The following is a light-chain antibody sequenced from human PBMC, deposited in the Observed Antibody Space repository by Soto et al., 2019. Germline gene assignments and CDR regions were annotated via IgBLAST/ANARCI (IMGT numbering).Light chain of an antibody. V-gene: IGKV3-20*01. CDR1: QSFSSSF. Sequence: EIVLTQSPGTLSLSPGERATLSCGAGQSFSSSFLAWYQQKPGQAPRLLIYGASSRATGIPDRFSGSGSGTDFTLTISRLEPEDFAVYYCQQYGSSPQTFGQGTKVDIK. CDR2: GAS. J-gene: IGKJ1*01. CDR3: QQYGSSPQT.